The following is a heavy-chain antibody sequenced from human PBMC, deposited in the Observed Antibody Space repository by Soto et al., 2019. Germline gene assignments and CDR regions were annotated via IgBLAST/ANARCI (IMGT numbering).Heavy chain of an antibody. V-gene: IGHV3-33*08. D-gene: IGHD6-6*01. CDR1: GFTFSSYG. Sequence: GGSLRLSCAASGFTFSSYGMHWVRQAPGKGLEWVAVIWYDGSNKYYADSVKGRFTISRDNSKNTLYLQMNSLRAEDTVVYYCASDIAARPSGGMDVWGQGTTVTVSS. CDR3: ASDIAARPSGGMDV. CDR2: IWYDGSNK. J-gene: IGHJ6*02.